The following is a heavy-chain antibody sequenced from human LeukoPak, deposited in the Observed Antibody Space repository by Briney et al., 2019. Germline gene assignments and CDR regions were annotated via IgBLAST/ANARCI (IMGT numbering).Heavy chain of an antibody. D-gene: IGHD3-22*01. J-gene: IGHJ3*02. CDR3: AKDLGITYCYDSSGRGHDAFDI. V-gene: IGHV3-30*02. Sequence: PGGSLRLSCAASGFTFSSYGMHWVRQAPGKGLEWVAFIRYDGSNKYYADSVKGRFTISRDNSKNTLYLQMNSLRAEDTAVYYCAKDLGITYCYDSSGRGHDAFDIWGQGTMVTVSS. CDR2: IRYDGSNK. CDR1: GFTFSSYG.